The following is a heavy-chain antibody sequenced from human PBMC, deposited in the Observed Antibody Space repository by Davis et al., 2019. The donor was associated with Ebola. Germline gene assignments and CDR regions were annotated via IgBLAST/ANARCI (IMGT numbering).Heavy chain of an antibody. Sequence: GEFLKISCAASGFTFSSYSMNWVRQAPGKGLEWVSYISSSSSTIYYADSVKGRFTISRDNSKNTLYLQMNSLRAEDTAVYYCANVDTALDYWGQGTLVTVSS. J-gene: IGHJ4*02. CDR3: ANVDTALDY. D-gene: IGHD5-18*01. CDR2: ISSSSSTI. V-gene: IGHV3-48*01. CDR1: GFTFSSYS.